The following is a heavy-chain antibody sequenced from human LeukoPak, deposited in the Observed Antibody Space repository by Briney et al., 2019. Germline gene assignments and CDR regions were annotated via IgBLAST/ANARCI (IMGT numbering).Heavy chain of an antibody. Sequence: SETLSLTCAVSGGSISSSNWWSWVRPPPGKGLKWIGEIYHGGSTNYNPSLESRVTISVDKSKNQFSLKLSSVTAADTAVYYCASSIIRVDDLSPVDYWGRGTLVTVSS. D-gene: IGHD3-16*02. CDR2: IYHGGST. CDR3: ASSIIRVDDLSPVDY. J-gene: IGHJ4*02. V-gene: IGHV4-4*02. CDR1: GGSISSSNW.